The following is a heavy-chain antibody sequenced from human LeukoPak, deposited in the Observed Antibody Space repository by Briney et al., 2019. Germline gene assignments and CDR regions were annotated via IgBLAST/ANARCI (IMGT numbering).Heavy chain of an antibody. Sequence: SVKLSCTSSGYTFTSYGISWVRQAPGQGLEWMGWISAYNGNTNYAQKLQGRVTMTTDTSTSTAYMELRSLRSDDTAVYYCARENNWNSEGPVSPIDYWGQGTLVTVSS. D-gene: IGHD1-7*01. V-gene: IGHV1-18*01. J-gene: IGHJ4*02. CDR3: ARENNWNSEGPVSPIDY. CDR1: GYTFTSYG. CDR2: ISAYNGNT.